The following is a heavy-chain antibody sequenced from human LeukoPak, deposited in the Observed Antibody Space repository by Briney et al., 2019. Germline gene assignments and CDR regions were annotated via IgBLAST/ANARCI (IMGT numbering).Heavy chain of an antibody. D-gene: IGHD4-4*01. CDR3: AKDCGREVTPEFDY. Sequence: GGSLRLSCAASGFTFSSYAMSWVRQAPGKGLEWVSAISGSGGSTYYADSVKGRFTISRDNSKNTLYLQMNSLRAEVTAVYYCAKDCGREVTPEFDYWGQGTLVTVSS. CDR1: GFTFSSYA. V-gene: IGHV3-23*01. CDR2: ISGSGGST. J-gene: IGHJ4*02.